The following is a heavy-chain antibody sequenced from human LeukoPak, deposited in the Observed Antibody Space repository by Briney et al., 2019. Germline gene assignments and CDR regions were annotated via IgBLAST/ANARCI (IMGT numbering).Heavy chain of an antibody. V-gene: IGHV3-66*01. D-gene: IGHD3-3*01. CDR3: AKEGSIFGVVIRPYYFDY. CDR2: IYSGGST. CDR1: EFSVGSNY. Sequence: PGGSLRLSCAASEFSVGSNYMTWVRQAPGKGLEWVSLIYSGGSTYYADSVKGRFTISRDNSKNTLYLQMNSLRAEDTAVYYCAKEGSIFGVVIRPYYFDYWGQGTLVTVSS. J-gene: IGHJ4*02.